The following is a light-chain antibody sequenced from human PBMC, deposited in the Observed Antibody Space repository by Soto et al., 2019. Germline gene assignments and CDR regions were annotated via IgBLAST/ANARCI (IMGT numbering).Light chain of an antibody. CDR1: QSISSW. V-gene: IGKV1-5*01. CDR3: QQYNSYPWT. J-gene: IGKJ1*01. CDR2: DAS. Sequence: DIQMTQSPSTLSASVGDRVTITCQASQSISSWVAWYQQKPGKAPKLLIYDASSLESGVPSRFSGSGSGTEFTLTITSLQPDDFATYYCQQYNSYPWTFGQGTKVDIK.